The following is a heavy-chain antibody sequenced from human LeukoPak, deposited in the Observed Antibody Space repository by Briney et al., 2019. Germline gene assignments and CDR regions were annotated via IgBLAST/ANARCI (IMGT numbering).Heavy chain of an antibody. CDR3: AKTSGSGGYYYMDV. V-gene: IGHV3-64*01. J-gene: IGHJ6*03. CDR1: GFIFSNYV. D-gene: IGHD1-26*01. Sequence: RGSLRLSCAASGFIFSNYVMHWVRPAPGKGLEYVSGISSNGESTYYANSVKGRFTISRDNSKNTLYLQMGSLRAEDMAVYYCAKTSGSGGYYYMDVWGKGTTVTVSS. CDR2: ISSNGEST.